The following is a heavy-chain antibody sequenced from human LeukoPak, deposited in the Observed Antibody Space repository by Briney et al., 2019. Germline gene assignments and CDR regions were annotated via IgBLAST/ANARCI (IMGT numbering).Heavy chain of an antibody. V-gene: IGHV4-59*08. CDR3: ARSGFATTLLSHWFDP. CDR2: IYYSGST. Sequence: SETLSLTCTVSGGSISSYYWSWIRQPPGKGLEWIGYIYYSGSTNYNPSLKSRVTISVDTSKNQFSLKLSSVTAADTAVYYCARSGFATTLLSHWFDPWGQGTLVTVSS. CDR1: GGSISSYY. J-gene: IGHJ5*02. D-gene: IGHD2/OR15-2a*01.